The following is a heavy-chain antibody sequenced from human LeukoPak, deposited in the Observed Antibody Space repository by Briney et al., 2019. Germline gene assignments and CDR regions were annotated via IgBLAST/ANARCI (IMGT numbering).Heavy chain of an antibody. J-gene: IGHJ4*02. V-gene: IGHV3-7*01. Sequence: GGSLRLSCAASGFTFSSHWMSWVRQAPGKGLEWVANIKQDGSEKYYVDSVKGRFTISRDNAKNSLYLKMNSLRAEDTAVYYCASEGSDYWGQGTLVTVSS. CDR1: GFTFSSHW. D-gene: IGHD2-15*01. CDR3: ASEGSDY. CDR2: IKQDGSEK.